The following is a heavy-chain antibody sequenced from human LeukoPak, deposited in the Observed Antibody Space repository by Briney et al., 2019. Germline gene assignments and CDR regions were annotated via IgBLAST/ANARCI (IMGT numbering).Heavy chain of an antibody. J-gene: IGHJ4*02. V-gene: IGHV1-24*01. CDR3: AREPILGSGWFDY. CDR2: FDPEDGET. CDR1: GYTLTELS. Sequence: ASVKVSCKVSGYTLTELSMHWVRQAPGKGLEWMGGFDPEDGETIYAQKFQGRVTMTRDTSTSTVYMELSSLRSEDTAVYYCAREPILGSGWFDYWGQGTLVTVSS. D-gene: IGHD6-19*01.